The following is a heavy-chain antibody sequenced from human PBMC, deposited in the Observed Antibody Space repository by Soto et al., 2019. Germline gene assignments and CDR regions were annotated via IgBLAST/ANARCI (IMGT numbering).Heavy chain of an antibody. CDR2: IYPGNSDT. J-gene: IGHJ3*01. CDR3: ARRVDAFDV. V-gene: IGHV5-51*01. CDR1: GYSFTSYW. Sequence: GESLKISCQGSGYSFTSYWIGWVRQMPGKGLEWIGIIYPGNSDTRYSPSFQGQVTISADKSVRTAYLQWSSLKASDTAIYYCARRVDAFDVWGQGTMVTVSS.